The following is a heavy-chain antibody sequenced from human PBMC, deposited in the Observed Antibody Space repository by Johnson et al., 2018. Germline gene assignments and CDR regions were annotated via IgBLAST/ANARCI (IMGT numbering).Heavy chain of an antibody. CDR2: ISGSGGST. Sequence: VQLQESGGGLVQPGRSLRLSCSVSGFTFSSYAMSWVRQAPGKGLEWVSGISGSGGSTYYAYSVKGRFTISRNNSKNTLYLQMNRVRAEDTAVYYFAKMPESIGSYTNDYYYYMDVLGKGTTVTVSS. D-gene: IGHD3-22*01. CDR1: GFTFSSYA. J-gene: IGHJ6*03. V-gene: IGHV3-23*01. CDR3: AKMPESIGSYTNDYYYYMDV.